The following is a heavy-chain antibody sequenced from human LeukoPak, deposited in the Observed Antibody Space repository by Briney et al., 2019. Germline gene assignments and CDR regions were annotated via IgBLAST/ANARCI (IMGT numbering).Heavy chain of an antibody. Sequence: PGGSLRLSCAASGFSFSSYAMSWVRHAPGKGLGWVSAISGIGGSTYYADSVKGRFTISKNNSKNTLYLQMNSLRAEDTAVYYWAKDASGSYFIDYWGQGTLVTVSS. V-gene: IGHV3-23*01. CDR3: AKDASGSYFIDY. D-gene: IGHD1-26*01. CDR2: ISGIGGST. J-gene: IGHJ4*02. CDR1: GFSFSSYA.